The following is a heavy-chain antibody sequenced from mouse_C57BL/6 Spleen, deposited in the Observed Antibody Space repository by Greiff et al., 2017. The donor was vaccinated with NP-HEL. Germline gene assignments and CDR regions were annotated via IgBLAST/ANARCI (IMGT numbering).Heavy chain of an antibody. V-gene: IGHV1-52*01. D-gene: IGHD1-1*01. J-gene: IGHJ1*03. CDR1: GYTFTSYW. CDR2: IDPSDSET. CDR3: ARDGNYGSSYGGYFDV. Sequence: QVQLQQPGAELVRPGSSVKLSCKASGYTFTSYWMHWVKQRPIQGLEWIVNIDPSDSETHYNQKFKDKATLTVDKSSSTAYMQLSSLTSEDSAVYYCARDGNYGSSYGGYFDVWGTGTTVTVSS.